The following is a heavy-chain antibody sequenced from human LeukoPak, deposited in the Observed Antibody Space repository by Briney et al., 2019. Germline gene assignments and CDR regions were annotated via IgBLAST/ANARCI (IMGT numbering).Heavy chain of an antibody. V-gene: IGHV1-2*02. CDR1: GYSFTGYY. Sequence: GASVKASCKASGYSFTGYYMHWVRQAPGQGLEWMGWINPNSGGTNYAQKFQGRVTMTRDTSISTTYMELSSLRSDDTAVYYCARDFNWGQGTLVTVSS. CDR3: ARDFN. CDR2: INPNSGGT. J-gene: IGHJ4*02.